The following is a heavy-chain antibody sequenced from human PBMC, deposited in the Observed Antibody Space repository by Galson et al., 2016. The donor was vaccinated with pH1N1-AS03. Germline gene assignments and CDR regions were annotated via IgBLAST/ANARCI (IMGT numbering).Heavy chain of an antibody. CDR2: IFHSGST. D-gene: IGHD1-26*01. V-gene: IGHV4-31*01. CDR3: ARQDSGAYYLDS. Sequence: TLSLTCTVSGGSISSGGYYWNWIRQHPGKGLEWIGYIFHSGSTYYNPPLGSLVSISVDTSKNQFSLKLKSVTAADTAVYYCARQDSGAYYLDSWGPGTLVTVSS. CDR1: GGSISSGGYY. J-gene: IGHJ4*02.